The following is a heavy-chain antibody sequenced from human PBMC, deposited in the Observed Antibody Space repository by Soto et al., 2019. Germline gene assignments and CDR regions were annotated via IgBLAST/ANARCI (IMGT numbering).Heavy chain of an antibody. CDR3: ARDPTNGYGDDTFDY. J-gene: IGHJ4*02. V-gene: IGHV1-69*13. D-gene: IGHD4-17*01. CDR2: IIPSYDRA. CDR1: GDAFMSDA. Sequence: ASVKVSCKASGDAFMSDAISWVRQAPGQGLEYMGGIIPSYDRAKYAQKFQGRLTVSADLYTSTVYMELSSLRSEDTAVYFCARDPTNGYGDDTFDYWGQGTKVTVSS.